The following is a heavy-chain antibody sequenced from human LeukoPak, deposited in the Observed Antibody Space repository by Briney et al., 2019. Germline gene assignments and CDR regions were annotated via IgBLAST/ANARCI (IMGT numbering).Heavy chain of an antibody. CDR1: GLTFSSYG. V-gene: IGHV3-30*02. D-gene: IGHD1-26*01. CDR3: AKDGGRYSGSYYYYYYYMDV. CDR2: IRYDGSNK. J-gene: IGHJ6*03. Sequence: GGSLRLSCAASGLTFSSYGMHWVRQAPGKGLEWVAFIRYDGSNKYYADSVKGRFTISRDNSKNTLYLQMNSLRAEDTAVYYCAKDGGRYSGSYYYYYYYMDVWGKGTTVTISS.